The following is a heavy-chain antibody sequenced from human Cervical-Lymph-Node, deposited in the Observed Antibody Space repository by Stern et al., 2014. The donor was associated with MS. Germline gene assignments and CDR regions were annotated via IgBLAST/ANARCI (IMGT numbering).Heavy chain of an antibody. J-gene: IGHJ4*02. D-gene: IGHD6-19*01. V-gene: IGHV3-30*18. CDR2: ISYDGSKK. Sequence: VQLVESGGGVVQPGGSLRLSWAGSGFSFSTYGMHWVRQAPGKGLEWVALISYDGSKKYYADSVKGRFTISRDNSKNTMYVQMNSLRLEDTAVYYCAKDRGSGWSLDYWGQGTLVAVSS. CDR3: AKDRGSGWSLDY. CDR1: GFSFSTYG.